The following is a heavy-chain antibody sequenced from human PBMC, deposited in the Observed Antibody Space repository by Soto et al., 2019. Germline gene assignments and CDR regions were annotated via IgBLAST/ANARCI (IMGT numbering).Heavy chain of an antibody. CDR3: AREGVAPYYYYGMDV. CDR1: GISFINHY. CDR2: ISTYNGDT. D-gene: IGHD5-12*01. J-gene: IGHJ6*02. V-gene: IGHV1-18*04. Sequence: ASVKVSCTASGISFINHYVHWVRQAPGQGLEWMGWISTYNGDTNYAQTFQGRVTMTTDTSTSTVHMEVRSLRSDDTAVYYCAREGVAPYYYYGMDVWGQGTPVTVSS.